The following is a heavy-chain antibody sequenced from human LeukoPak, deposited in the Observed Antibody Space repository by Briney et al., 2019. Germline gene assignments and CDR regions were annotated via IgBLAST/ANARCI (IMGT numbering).Heavy chain of an antibody. CDR3: ARDHYYYDSSGYFYDL. CDR1: GFIFNRHG. V-gene: IGHV3-33*01. D-gene: IGHD3-22*01. Sequence: GGSLRLSCAASGFIFNRHGMHWVRQAPGKGLEWVALIWYDGSNKYYADSVKGRFTISRDNSRNTLYLQMNSLRVEDTAVYYCARDHYYYDSSGYFYDLWGQGTLVTVSS. J-gene: IGHJ5*02. CDR2: IWYDGSNK.